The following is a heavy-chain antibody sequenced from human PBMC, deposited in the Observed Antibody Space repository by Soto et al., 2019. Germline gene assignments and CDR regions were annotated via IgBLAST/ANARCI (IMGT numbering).Heavy chain of an antibody. D-gene: IGHD6-13*01. CDR2: INHSGST. Sequence: SETLSLTCAVYGGSFSGYYWSWIRQPPGKGLEWIGEINHSGSTNYNPSLKSRVTISVDTSKNQLSLKLSSVTAADTAVYYCAGSYSSSWYYYYYGMDVWGQGTTVTVSS. J-gene: IGHJ6*02. CDR3: AGSYSSSWYYYYYGMDV. CDR1: GGSFSGYY. V-gene: IGHV4-34*01.